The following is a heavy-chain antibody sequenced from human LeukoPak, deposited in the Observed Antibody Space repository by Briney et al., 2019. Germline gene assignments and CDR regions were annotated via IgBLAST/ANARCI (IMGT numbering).Heavy chain of an antibody. D-gene: IGHD3-22*01. CDR1: GYTFTSYY. CDR3: ARKNNNYYDSSGYYYY. Sequence: GASVKVSCKASGYTFTSYYMHWVRQAPGQGLEWMGIINPSGGSTSYAQKFQGRVTMTRDTSTSTVYMELSSLRSEDTAVYYCARKNNNYYDSSGYYYYWGQGTLVTVSS. J-gene: IGHJ4*02. CDR2: INPSGGST. V-gene: IGHV1-46*01.